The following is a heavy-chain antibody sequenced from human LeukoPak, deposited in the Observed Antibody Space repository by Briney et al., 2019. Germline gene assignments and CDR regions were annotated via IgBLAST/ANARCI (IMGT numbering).Heavy chain of an antibody. CDR3: ARDRTGTTGVWFDP. J-gene: IGHJ5*02. CDR2: IYHSGST. V-gene: IGHV4-59*12. Sequence: SETLSLTCTVSGGSISSYYWSWIRQPPGKGLEWIGEIYHSGSTNYNPSLKSRVTISVDKSKNQFSLKLSSVTAADTAVYYCARDRTGTTGVWFDPWGQGTLVTVSS. D-gene: IGHD1-7*01. CDR1: GGSISSYY.